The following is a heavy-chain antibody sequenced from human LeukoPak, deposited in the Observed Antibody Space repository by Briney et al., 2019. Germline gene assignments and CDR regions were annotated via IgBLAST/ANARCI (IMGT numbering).Heavy chain of an antibody. V-gene: IGHV3-30*03. CDR1: GFTFSSYG. Sequence: GGSLRLSCAASGFTFSSYGMYWVRQAPGKGLEWVAVISYDGSNKYYADSVKGRFTISRDNSKNTLYLQMNSLRAEDTAVYYCTTEGIVATIVPDYWGQGTLVTVSS. CDR3: TTEGIVATIVPDY. CDR2: ISYDGSNK. D-gene: IGHD5-12*01. J-gene: IGHJ4*02.